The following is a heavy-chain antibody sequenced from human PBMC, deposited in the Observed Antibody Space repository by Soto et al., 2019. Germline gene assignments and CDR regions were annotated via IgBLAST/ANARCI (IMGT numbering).Heavy chain of an antibody. J-gene: IGHJ2*01. Sequence: EVQLVESGGGLVQPGGSLRLSCAASGLTFSSDEMNWVRQAPWKGLEWVSYISRSGSTIYYADSVKGRVTISRDNAKNSLSLQMNSLRAEDTAVYYRARDGRIRRPDWYFDLWGRGTLVTVSS. CDR2: ISRSGSTI. CDR1: GLTFSSDE. D-gene: IGHD2-15*01. CDR3: ARDGRIRRPDWYFDL. V-gene: IGHV3-48*03.